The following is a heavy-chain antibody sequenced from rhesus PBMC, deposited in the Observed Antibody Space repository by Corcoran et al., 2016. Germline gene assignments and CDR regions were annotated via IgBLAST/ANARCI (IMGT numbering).Heavy chain of an antibody. CDR2: MNTYTGNP. Sequence: QVQLVQSGPEVKQPGASVKVSCKASGYSFTTYGMNWVRQAPGQGLEWMAWMNTYTGNPPYAQGFTDRFVFSMDTSVSTVYLQISSLKAEDTAVYYCARSQGIAAGFDYWGQGVLVTVSS. V-gene: IGHV7-193*01. CDR3: ARSQGIAAGFDY. CDR1: GYSFTTYG. J-gene: IGHJ4*01. D-gene: IGHD6-13*01.